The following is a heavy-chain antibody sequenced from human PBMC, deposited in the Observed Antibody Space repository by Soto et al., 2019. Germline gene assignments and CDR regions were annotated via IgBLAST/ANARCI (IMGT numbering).Heavy chain of an antibody. Sequence: PSETLSLTCTVSGGSISSGGYYWSWIRQHPGKGLEWIGYIYYSGSTYYNPSLKSRVTISVDTSKNQFSLKLSSVTAADTAVYYCARGGLVYAMGLFDYWGQGTLVTVSS. CDR2: IYYSGST. CDR3: ARGGLVYAMGLFDY. D-gene: IGHD2-8*01. J-gene: IGHJ4*02. CDR1: GGSISSGGYY. V-gene: IGHV4-31*03.